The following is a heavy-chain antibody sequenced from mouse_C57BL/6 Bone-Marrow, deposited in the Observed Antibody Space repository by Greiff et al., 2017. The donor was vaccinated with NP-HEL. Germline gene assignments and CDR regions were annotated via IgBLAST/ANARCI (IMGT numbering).Heavy chain of an antibody. CDR3: ATGACYSSLDY. J-gene: IGHJ2*01. D-gene: IGHD1-1*01. Sequence: QVQLKESGPELVKPGASVKISCKASGYAFSSSWMHWVKQRPGKGLEWIGRIYPGGGDTNYNGKFKGKATLTADKSSSTAYMQLSSLTSEDSAVYFCATGACYSSLDYWGQGTTLTVSS. V-gene: IGHV1-82*01. CDR1: GYAFSSSW. CDR2: IYPGGGDT.